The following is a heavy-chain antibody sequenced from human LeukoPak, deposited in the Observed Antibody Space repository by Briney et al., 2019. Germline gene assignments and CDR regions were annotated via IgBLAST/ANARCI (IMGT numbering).Heavy chain of an antibody. CDR1: GGSISSYY. D-gene: IGHD1-26*01. J-gene: IGHJ4*02. Sequence: SETLSLTCTVSGGSISSYYWSWIRQPPGKGLEWIGYIYYSGSTNYNPSLKSRVTISVDTSKNQFSLRLSSVTAADTAVYYCARVAWESLDYWGQGTLVTVSS. CDR3: ARVAWESLDY. CDR2: IYYSGST. V-gene: IGHV4-59*01.